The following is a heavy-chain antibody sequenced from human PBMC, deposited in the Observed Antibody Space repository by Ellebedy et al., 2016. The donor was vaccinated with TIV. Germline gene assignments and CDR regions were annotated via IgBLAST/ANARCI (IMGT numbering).Heavy chain of an antibody. CDR2: ISYDGTNE. D-gene: IGHD2-21*02. Sequence: GGSLRLXCAASGFTFSHYAIHWVRQAPGKGLEWVAVISYDGTNEYYVDSVKGRFTISRDNSKNTLYLQMNSLRVEDTAVYYCARDSIRSEKCGGDCFVGHSQHWGQGTLVTVSS. CDR3: ARDSIRSEKCGGDCFVGHSQH. CDR1: GFTFSHYA. J-gene: IGHJ1*01. V-gene: IGHV3-30*04.